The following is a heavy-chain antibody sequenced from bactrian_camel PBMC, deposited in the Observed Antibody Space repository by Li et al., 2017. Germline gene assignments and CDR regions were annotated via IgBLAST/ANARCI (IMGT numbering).Heavy chain of an antibody. D-gene: IGHD6*01. V-gene: IGHV3S53*01. CDR3: AAKSPGGGWYSPGSYNY. J-gene: IGHJ4*01. CDR1: GYTYRSHC. Sequence: HVQLVESGGGSVQAGGSLRLSCQASGYTYRSHCMGWFRQAPEKEREGVATIDSDGSTTYSDSVKGRFTISKDNANDTSFLQMNSLMPEDSAMYYCAAKSPGGGWYSPGSYNYWGQGTQVTVS. CDR2: IDSDGST.